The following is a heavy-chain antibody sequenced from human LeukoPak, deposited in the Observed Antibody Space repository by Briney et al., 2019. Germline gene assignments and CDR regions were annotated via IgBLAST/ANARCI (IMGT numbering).Heavy chain of an antibody. D-gene: IGHD3-3*02. J-gene: IGHJ6*03. CDR1: GFTFSSYD. V-gene: IGHV3-13*01. CDR3: ARVLAGPYYYYMDV. Sequence: PGGSLRLSCAASGFTFSSYDMHWVRQATGKGLEWVSAIGTAGDTYYPGSVKGRFTISRENAKNSLYLQMNSLRAGDTAVYYCARVLAGPYYYYMDVWGKGTTVTVSS. CDR2: IGTAGDT.